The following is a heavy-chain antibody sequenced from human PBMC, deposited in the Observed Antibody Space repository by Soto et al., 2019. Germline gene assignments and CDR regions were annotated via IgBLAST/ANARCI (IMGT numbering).Heavy chain of an antibody. CDR1: GYTLITYF. Sequence: GASVKVSCTASGYTLITYFMHWVRQAPGQGLEWMGVINPSRGTTTYAQKFQDRVTMTRDTSASTVYMELSSLRSEDTAMYYCARSYISSSYWFDPWGQGTLVTVSS. CDR2: INPSRGTT. J-gene: IGHJ5*02. CDR3: ARSYISSSYWFDP. V-gene: IGHV1-46*03. D-gene: IGHD6-6*01.